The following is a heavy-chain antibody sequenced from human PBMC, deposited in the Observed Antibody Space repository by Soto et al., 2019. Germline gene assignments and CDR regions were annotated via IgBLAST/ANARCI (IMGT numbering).Heavy chain of an antibody. J-gene: IGHJ6*02. CDR3: ARDPGFGFGYSYAFAMDV. Sequence: QVQLVQSGAEVKKPGASVKVSCKASGYTCSNYGISWVRQGPGQGLEWMGWISGYNGNTHYEEKVQDRIKMTTDTSTSTPYLELSSLRSDDTAVYFCARDPGFGFGYSYAFAMDVCGQGTTGTVSS. D-gene: IGHD5-18*01. CDR1: GYTCSNYG. V-gene: IGHV1-18*01. CDR2: ISGYNGNT.